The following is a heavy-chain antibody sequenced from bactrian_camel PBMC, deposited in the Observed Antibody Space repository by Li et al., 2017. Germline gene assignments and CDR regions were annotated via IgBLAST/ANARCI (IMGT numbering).Heavy chain of an antibody. CDR1: GYTRASGV. V-gene: IGHV3S40*01. J-gene: IGHJ4*01. Sequence: QLVESGGGSVEAGGNLTLSCEASGYTRASGVMGWFRQAPGKEREGVAAIYIPGGYTLYADSVKGRFTVSRDNAKNTLYLQMTSLQTEDSGVYYCAADPLGTLWVSSYSYWGQGTQVTVS. D-gene: IGHD3*01. CDR2: IYIPGGYT. CDR3: AADPLGTLWVSSYSY.